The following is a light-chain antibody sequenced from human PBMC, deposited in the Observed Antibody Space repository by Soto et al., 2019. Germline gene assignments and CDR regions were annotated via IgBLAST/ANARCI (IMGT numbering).Light chain of an antibody. CDR1: QSVSSNY. J-gene: IGKJ1*01. Sequence: EIVLTQSPGTLSLSPGETATLSCRASQSVSSNYLGWYQQKPGQAPRLLIYGASSRATGIPDRFSGSGSGTDFTLTISRLEPEDFAVYYCQQYSRSLWTFGQGTKVEMK. CDR2: GAS. V-gene: IGKV3-20*01. CDR3: QQYSRSLWT.